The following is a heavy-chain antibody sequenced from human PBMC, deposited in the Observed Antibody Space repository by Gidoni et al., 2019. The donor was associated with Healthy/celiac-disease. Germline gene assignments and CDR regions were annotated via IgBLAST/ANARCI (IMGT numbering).Heavy chain of an antibody. Sequence: QVQLQESGPGLVKPSQTLSLTCPVSGASISIGSYYWSWIRQPAAKGLEWIGRIYTSGSTNYNHSLKSRVTISVDTAKNQFSLKLSSVTAADTAVYYCARALDFWSGYDYYYYGMDAWGQGTTVTVSS. V-gene: IGHV4-61*02. CDR3: ARALDFWSGYDYYYYGMDA. D-gene: IGHD3-3*01. CDR1: GASISIGSYY. CDR2: IYTSGST. J-gene: IGHJ6*02.